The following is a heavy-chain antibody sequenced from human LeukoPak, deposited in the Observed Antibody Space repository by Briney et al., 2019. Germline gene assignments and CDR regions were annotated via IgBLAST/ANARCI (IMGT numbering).Heavy chain of an antibody. V-gene: IGHV1-46*01. J-gene: IGHJ4*02. Sequence: ASVKVSCKASGYTFTNYYIHWVRQAPGQGLEWMGITDPIGGSTNYAQKFQGRVTMTRDTSTSTVYMELSSLRSEGSAVYYCARWTTTYLDYWGQGTLVTVPS. CDR1: GYTFTNYY. CDR2: TDPIGGST. D-gene: IGHD4-11*01. CDR3: ARWTTTYLDY.